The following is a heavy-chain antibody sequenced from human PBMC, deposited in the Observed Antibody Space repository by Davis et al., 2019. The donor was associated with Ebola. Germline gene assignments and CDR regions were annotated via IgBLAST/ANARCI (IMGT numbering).Heavy chain of an antibody. V-gene: IGHV3-21*01. J-gene: IGHJ3*02. CDR1: GFIFSSYS. CDR2: ISSSSGYI. D-gene: IGHD6-25*01. CDR3: ARDPAALGAFDI. Sequence: PGGSLRLSCAASGFIFSSYSMNWVRQAPGKGLEWVSSISSSSGYIYYADSLKGRFTISRDNAKNSLYLQMNSLRAEDTAVYYCARDPAALGAFDIWGQGTMVTVSS.